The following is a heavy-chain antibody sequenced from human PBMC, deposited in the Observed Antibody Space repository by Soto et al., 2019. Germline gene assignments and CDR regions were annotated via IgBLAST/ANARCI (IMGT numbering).Heavy chain of an antibody. D-gene: IGHD5-18*01. Sequence: QVQLVESGGGVVQPGRSLRLSCAASGFTFSSYAMHWVRQAPGKGLEWVAVISYDGSNKYYADSVKGRFTISRDNSKNTLYLQMNTLRAEDTAVYYCARDQVPSQWIHLPDYWGQGTLVTVSS. CDR2: ISYDGSNK. CDR1: GFTFSSYA. J-gene: IGHJ4*02. CDR3: ARDQVPSQWIHLPDY. V-gene: IGHV3-30-3*01.